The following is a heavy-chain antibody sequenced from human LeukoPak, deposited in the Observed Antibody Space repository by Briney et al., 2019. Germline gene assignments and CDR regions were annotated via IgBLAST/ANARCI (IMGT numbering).Heavy chain of an antibody. J-gene: IGHJ4*02. CDR2: ISSSSSYI. V-gene: IGHV3-21*01. CDR1: GFTFSSYS. Sequence: GGSLRFSCAASGFTFSSYSMNWVRQAPGKGLEWVSSISSSSSYIYYADSVKGRFTISRDNAKNSLYLQMNSLRAEDTAVYYCARDRGYCSSTSCYFGGGYFDYWGQGTLVTVSS. D-gene: IGHD2-2*01. CDR3: ARDRGYCSSTSCYFGGGYFDY.